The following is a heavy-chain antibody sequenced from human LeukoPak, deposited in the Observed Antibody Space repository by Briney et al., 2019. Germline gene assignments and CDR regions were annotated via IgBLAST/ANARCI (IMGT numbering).Heavy chain of an antibody. CDR2: INPNSGGT. CDR1: GYTFTGYY. V-gene: IGHV1-2*02. D-gene: IGHD3-10*01. J-gene: IGHJ5*02. CDR3: ARDRAVLLWFGELPGLKDRFDP. Sequence: ASVKVSCKASGYTFTGYYMHWVRQAPGQGLEWMGWINPNSGGTNYAQKFQGRVTMTRDTSISTAYMELSRLRSDDTAVYYCARDRAVLLWFGELPGLKDRFDPWGQGTLVTVSS.